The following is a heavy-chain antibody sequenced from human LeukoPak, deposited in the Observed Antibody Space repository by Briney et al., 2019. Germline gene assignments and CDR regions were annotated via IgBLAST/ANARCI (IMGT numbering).Heavy chain of an antibody. V-gene: IGHV3-23*01. CDR3: AKDKGDYGSESPYGMDV. Sequence: DPGGSLRLSCAASGFTFSSYAMSWVRQAPGKGLEWVSAISGSGGSTYYADSVKGRFTISRDNSKNTLYLQMNSLRAEDTAVYYCAKDKGDYGSESPYGMDVWGQGTTVTVSS. J-gene: IGHJ6*02. D-gene: IGHD3-10*01. CDR1: GFTFSSYA. CDR2: ISGSGGST.